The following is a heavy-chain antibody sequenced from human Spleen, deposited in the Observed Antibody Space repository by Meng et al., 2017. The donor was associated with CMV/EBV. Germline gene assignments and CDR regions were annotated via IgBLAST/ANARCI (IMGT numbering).Heavy chain of an antibody. J-gene: IGHJ4*02. CDR2: IHYDGSDK. Sequence: GESLKISCTASGFTFNSYGMHWVRQTPGKGLEWVAFIHYDGSDKKYGDSVKGRFTIYRDNSKNTLYLQMNSLRPEDSTVYYCAKGGMIRGFIEGDYFVSWGQGALVTVSS. CDR3: AKGGMIRGFIEGDYFVS. CDR1: GFTFNSYG. D-gene: IGHD3-16*02. V-gene: IGHV3-30*02.